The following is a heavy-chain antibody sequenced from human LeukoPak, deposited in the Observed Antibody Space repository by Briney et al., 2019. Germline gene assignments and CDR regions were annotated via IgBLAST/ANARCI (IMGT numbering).Heavy chain of an antibody. CDR3: ARDPTDSGSYD. J-gene: IGHJ4*02. CDR1: GFTFSSYW. V-gene: IGHV3-74*01. Sequence: HPGGSPRLSRAASGFTFSSYWTHWVRQSPGKGLVWVSRINSDGSSTSYADSVKGRFTMFRDNAKNTLYLQMNSLRAEDTAVYYCARDPTDSGSYDWGQGTLVTVSS. D-gene: IGHD1-26*01. CDR2: INSDGSST.